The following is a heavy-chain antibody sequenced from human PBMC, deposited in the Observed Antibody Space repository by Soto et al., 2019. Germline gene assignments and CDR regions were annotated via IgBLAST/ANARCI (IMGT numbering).Heavy chain of an antibody. CDR3: ARVRRSAFYGMDV. CDR1: GGTFSSYA. J-gene: IGHJ6*02. V-gene: IGHV1-69*13. Sequence: SVKVSCKASGGTFSSYAISWVRQAPGQGLEWMGGIIPIFGTANYAQKFQGRVTITADESTSTAYMELSSLRSEDTAVYYCARVRRSAFYGMDVWGQGTTVTVSS. CDR2: IIPIFGTA. D-gene: IGHD6-25*01.